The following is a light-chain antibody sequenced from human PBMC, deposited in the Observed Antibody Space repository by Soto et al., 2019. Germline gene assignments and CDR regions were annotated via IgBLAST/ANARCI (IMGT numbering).Light chain of an antibody. CDR2: GAS. CDR1: QSITNNY. CDR3: QQYDYLVT. Sequence: EIVLTQSPGTLSLSPGERATLSCRASQSITNNYLAWYQQRPGQAPRLLIYGASSRATGIPDRFSGSGSGTDFALTISRLEPEDLAVYYCQQYDYLVTFGQGTKVDIK. J-gene: IGKJ1*01. V-gene: IGKV3-20*01.